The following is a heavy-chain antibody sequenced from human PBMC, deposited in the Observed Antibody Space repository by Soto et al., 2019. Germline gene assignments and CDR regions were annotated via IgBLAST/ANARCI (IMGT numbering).Heavy chain of an antibody. CDR3: TTDVPDYSNAEYYFDY. CDR1: GFTFSNAW. D-gene: IGHD4-4*01. CDR2: IKSKTDGGTT. J-gene: IGHJ4*02. V-gene: IGHV3-15*01. Sequence: EVQLVESGGGLVKPGGSLRLSCAASGFTFSNAWMSWVRQAPGKGLEWVGRIKSKTDGGTTDYAAPVKGRFTISRDDSKNTLYLQMNSLKTEDTAVYYCTTDVPDYSNAEYYFDYWGQGTLVTVSS.